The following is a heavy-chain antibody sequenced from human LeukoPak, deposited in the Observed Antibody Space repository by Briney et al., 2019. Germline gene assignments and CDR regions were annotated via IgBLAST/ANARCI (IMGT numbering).Heavy chain of an antibody. CDR1: GFTFSSYA. D-gene: IGHD3-10*01. Sequence: QAGGSLRLSCAASGFTFSSYAMHWVRQAPGKGLEWVTFIRYDGSNKYYADSVKGRFTISRDNSKNTLYLQMNSLRAEDTAVYYCARGGGVYGLYGSGNTNSDYWGQGTLVTVSS. CDR3: ARGGGVYGLYGSGNTNSDY. V-gene: IGHV3-30*02. J-gene: IGHJ4*02. CDR2: IRYDGSNK.